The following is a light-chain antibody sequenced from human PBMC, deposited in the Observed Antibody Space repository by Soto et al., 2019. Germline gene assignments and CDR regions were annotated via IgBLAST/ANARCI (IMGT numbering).Light chain of an antibody. CDR1: QSISSY. J-gene: IGKJ4*01. V-gene: IGKV1-39*01. CDR3: QQRSNWPPT. CDR2: AAS. Sequence: DIQMTHSPSSLSASLGDRVTVTCRASQSISSYLNWYQQKPGKAPKLLIYAASSLQSGVPSRFSGSGSGTDFTLTISSLEPEDFAVYYCQQRSNWPPTFGGGTKVDIK.